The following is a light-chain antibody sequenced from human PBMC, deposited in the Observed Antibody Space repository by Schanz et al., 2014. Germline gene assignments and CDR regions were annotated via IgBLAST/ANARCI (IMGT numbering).Light chain of an antibody. V-gene: IGKV3-20*01. CDR3: QQYGSSPGT. CDR1: QSVSSSY. CDR2: AAS. J-gene: IGKJ4*01. Sequence: EIVLTQSPGTLSLSPGERATLSCRASQSVSSSYLAWYQQKPGQAPRLLIYAASTRATGIPARFSGSGSGTDFTLTISRLEPEDFAVYYCQQYGSSPGTFGGGTKVEIK.